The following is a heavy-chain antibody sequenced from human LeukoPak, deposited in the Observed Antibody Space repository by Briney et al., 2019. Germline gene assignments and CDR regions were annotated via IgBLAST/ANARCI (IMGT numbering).Heavy chain of an antibody. Sequence: SETLSLTCTVSGGSLTNYYWSWIRQAPGKALEWIGYIWYNGGTNYNPSLNSRITVLVDTSRNQFSLKLSSVTAADTAVYYCAGHGGWLVPPYAFDIWGQGTMVSVSS. V-gene: IGHV4-59*08. CDR2: IWYNGGT. D-gene: IGHD3-22*01. CDR1: GGSLTNYY. CDR3: AGHGGWLVPPYAFDI. J-gene: IGHJ3*02.